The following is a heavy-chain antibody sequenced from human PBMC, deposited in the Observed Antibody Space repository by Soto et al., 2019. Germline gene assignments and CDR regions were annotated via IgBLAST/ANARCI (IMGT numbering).Heavy chain of an antibody. D-gene: IGHD3-16*01. J-gene: IGHJ4*02. Sequence: GGSLRLSCVASGFIFNNYGMHWVRQAPGKGLEWVAVISYDGSYKYYADSVKGRFTISRDTSKSTLHLQMDSLRDEDTAVYYCAKAPRVGFGATTLEYWGQGTLVTV. CDR2: ISYDGSYK. V-gene: IGHV3-30*18. CDR1: GFIFNNYG. CDR3: AKAPRVGFGATTLEY.